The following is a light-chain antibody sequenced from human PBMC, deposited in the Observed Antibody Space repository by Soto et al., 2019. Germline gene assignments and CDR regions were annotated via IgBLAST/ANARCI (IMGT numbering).Light chain of an antibody. CDR2: DAS. J-gene: IGKJ5*01. Sequence: EIVLTQSPGTLSLSPGERAPLSCRASQSVSNNYLAWYQQKPGQAPRLLIFDASTRATGVPARFSGSGSGTEFTLTVSSLQSEEIAVYFCQQYNNWPPNVGQGTRLEIK. CDR1: QSVSNN. V-gene: IGKV3-15*01. CDR3: QQYNNWPPN.